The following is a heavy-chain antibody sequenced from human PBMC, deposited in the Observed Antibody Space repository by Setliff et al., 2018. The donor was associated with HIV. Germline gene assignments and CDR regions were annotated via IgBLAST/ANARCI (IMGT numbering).Heavy chain of an antibody. CDR3: ARENEGGAFDI. D-gene: IGHD1-1*01. CDR1: GYTFINFG. Sequence: ASVKVSCKASGYTFINFGISWVRQAPGQGLEWMGWISAYNGNTNSAQRLQGRVTLTTDTSTSTAYMDLRGLRSDDTGVSFCARENEGGAFDIWGQGTMVTVSS. J-gene: IGHJ3*02. V-gene: IGHV1-18*01. CDR2: ISAYNGNT.